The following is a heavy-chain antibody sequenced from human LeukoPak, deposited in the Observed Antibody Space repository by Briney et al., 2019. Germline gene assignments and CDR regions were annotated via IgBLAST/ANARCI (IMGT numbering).Heavy chain of an antibody. CDR3: ARDPGYAIYYFDY. D-gene: IGHD3-9*01. Sequence: GRSLRLSCAASGFTFDDYAMSWVRQAPGKGLEWVSTISGNGGSTYYADSVRGRFTISRDNSKNTLYLQMNSLRAEDTAVFYCARDPGYAIYYFDYWGQGTLVTVSS. J-gene: IGHJ4*02. CDR2: ISGNGGST. V-gene: IGHV3-23*01. CDR1: GFTFDDYA.